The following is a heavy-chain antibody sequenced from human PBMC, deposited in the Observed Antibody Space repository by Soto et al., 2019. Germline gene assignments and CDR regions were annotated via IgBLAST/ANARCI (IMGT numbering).Heavy chain of an antibody. V-gene: IGHV4-39*01. Sequence: QLQLQESGPGLVKPSETLSLTCTVSGGSISSSSYYWGWIRQPPGKGLEWIGSIYYSGSTYYNPSLKSRVTISVDTSKNQFSLKLSSVTAADTAVYYCARRPREDGYNSYYFDYWGQGTLVTVSS. CDR2: IYYSGST. CDR1: GGSISSSSYY. J-gene: IGHJ4*02. CDR3: ARRPREDGYNSYYFDY. D-gene: IGHD5-12*01.